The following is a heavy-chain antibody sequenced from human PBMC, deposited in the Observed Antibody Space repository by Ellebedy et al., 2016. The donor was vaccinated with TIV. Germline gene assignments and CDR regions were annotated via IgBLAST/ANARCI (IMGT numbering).Heavy chain of an antibody. CDR1: GFNFRSYW. J-gene: IGHJ5*02. CDR2: IRQEGDEI. V-gene: IGHV3-7*01. CDR3: ARRASYGDYAVQVNPWLDP. D-gene: IGHD4-17*01. Sequence: PGGSLRLSCAASGFNFRSYWMTWVRQAPGKGLEWVAKIRQEGDEIYYVESVKGRFTISRDNAKNSLFLQMNSLRVEDTAVYYCARRASYGDYAVQVNPWLDPWGQGTLVTVSS.